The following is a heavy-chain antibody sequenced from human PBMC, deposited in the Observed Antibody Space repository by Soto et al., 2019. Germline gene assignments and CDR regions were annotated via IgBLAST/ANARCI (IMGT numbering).Heavy chain of an antibody. Sequence: GESLKISCRGSGYSFTSYRIGWVRQMPGKGLEWMGIIYPGDSDTRYSPSFQGQVTISADKSISTAYLQWSSLKASDTAMYYCXXXFAGYYYDSSGPKGAFDIWGQGTMVTVSS. V-gene: IGHV5-51*01. CDR3: XXXFAGYYYDSSGPKGAFDI. CDR2: IYPGDSDT. J-gene: IGHJ3*02. CDR1: GYSFTSYR. D-gene: IGHD3-22*01.